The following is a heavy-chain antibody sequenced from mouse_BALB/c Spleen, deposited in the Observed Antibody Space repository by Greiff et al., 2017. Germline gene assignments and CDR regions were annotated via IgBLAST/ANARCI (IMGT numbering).Heavy chain of an antibody. CDR2: IYPSDSYT. V-gene: IGHV1-69*02. Sequence: QVQLQQPGAELVRPGASVKLSCKASGYTFTSYWINWVKQRPGQGLEWIGNIYPSDSYTNYNQKFKDKATLTVDKSSSTAYMQLSSPTSEDSAVYYCTRDLRQLGLRSDYWGQGTTLTVSS. J-gene: IGHJ2*01. CDR1: GYTFTSYW. CDR3: TRDLRQLGLRSDY. D-gene: IGHD3-2*01.